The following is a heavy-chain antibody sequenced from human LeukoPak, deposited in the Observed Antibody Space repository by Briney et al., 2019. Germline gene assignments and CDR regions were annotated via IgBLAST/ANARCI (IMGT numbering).Heavy chain of an antibody. J-gene: IGHJ4*02. V-gene: IGHV3-48*01. CDR2: ISSSSSSK. CDR3: ARDGPSYSSGWGRNFDY. Sequence: GGSLRLSCVGSGFTFSRYNMNWVRQAPGKGLEWISYISSSSSSKYYADSVKGRFTISRDNAKNSLYLQMNSLRAEETAIYYCARDGPSYSSGWGRNFDYWGQGTLVTVSS. CDR1: GFTFSRYN. D-gene: IGHD6-19*01.